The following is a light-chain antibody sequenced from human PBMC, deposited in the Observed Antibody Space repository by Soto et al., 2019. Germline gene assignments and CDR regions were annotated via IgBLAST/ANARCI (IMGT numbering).Light chain of an antibody. J-gene: IGLJ1*01. CDR1: TSDVGGYDY. CDR3: YSFKSGNTSYV. CDR2: EVS. V-gene: IGLV2-14*01. Sequence: QSVLTQPASVSGSPGQSITISCTGTTSDVGGYDYVSWYQQHPGQAPKLLIYEVSNRPSGVSHRFSGSKSGNTASLSISGLQDEDEADYYCYSFKSGNTSYVFGNGKKLTVL.